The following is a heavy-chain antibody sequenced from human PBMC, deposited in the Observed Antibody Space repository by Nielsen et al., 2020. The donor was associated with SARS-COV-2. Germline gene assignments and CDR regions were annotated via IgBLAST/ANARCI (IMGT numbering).Heavy chain of an antibody. V-gene: IGHV1-46*01. D-gene: IGHD4-23*01. CDR1: GYTFTSYY. J-gene: IGHJ4*02. Sequence: ASVKVSCKASGYTFTSYYVHWVRQAPGQGLEWMGIINPRDDITRYAQKFQGRVTMTTDTSTRTAYMELRSLRSDDTAVYYCARDQDPDGGVYGGYVMSGWWGYWGQGTLVSVSS. CDR3: ARDQDPDGGVYGGYVMSGWWGY. CDR2: INPRDDIT.